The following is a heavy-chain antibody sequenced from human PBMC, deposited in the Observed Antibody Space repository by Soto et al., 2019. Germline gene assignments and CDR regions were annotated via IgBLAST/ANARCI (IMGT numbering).Heavy chain of an antibody. D-gene: IGHD3-22*01. CDR1: GCSVSSGSYY. CDR3: ARDNYYDSSGYWFDP. V-gene: IGHV4-61*01. CDR2: IYYSGST. Sequence: SETLSLTCTVSGCSVSSGSYYWSWIRQPPGKGLEWIGYIYYSGSTNYNPSLKSRVTISVDTSKNQFSLKLSSVTAADTAVYYCARDNYYDSSGYWFDPWGQGTLVTVSS. J-gene: IGHJ5*02.